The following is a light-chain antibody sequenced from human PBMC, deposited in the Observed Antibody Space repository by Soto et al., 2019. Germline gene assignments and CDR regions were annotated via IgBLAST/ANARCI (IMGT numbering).Light chain of an antibody. CDR3: QQRNSWPLT. CDR2: DTS. Sequence: EIVLTQSPGTLSLSPGERATLSCRASQSVRDRYLAWYQQKPGQAPSLLIYDTSTRATGVPDRFSGSGSGTDFALTISRVEPEDFAFYYCQQRNSWPLTFGGGTKVEIK. J-gene: IGKJ4*01. V-gene: IGKV3D-20*02. CDR1: QSVRDRY.